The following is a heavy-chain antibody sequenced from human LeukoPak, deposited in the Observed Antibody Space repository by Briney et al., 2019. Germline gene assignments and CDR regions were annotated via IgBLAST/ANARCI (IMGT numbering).Heavy chain of an antibody. J-gene: IGHJ4*02. CDR2: IYPSGRT. Sequence: PSETLSLTCAVSGGPITSGGYSWTWIRQSPEKGLEWIGYIYPSGRTYYNPSLKSRVNMSLDKSKNQFSLKLSSVTAADTAVYYCASHHYGPFDYWGQGTLITVSS. V-gene: IGHV4-30-2*06. CDR3: ASHHYGPFDY. D-gene: IGHD3-10*01. CDR1: GGPITSGGYS.